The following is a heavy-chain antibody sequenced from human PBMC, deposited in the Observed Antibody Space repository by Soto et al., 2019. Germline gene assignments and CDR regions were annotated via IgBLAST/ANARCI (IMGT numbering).Heavy chain of an antibody. CDR1: GGTFSSYA. CDR2: IIPIFDTA. Sequence: SVKVSCKTSGGTFSSYAISWVRQAPGQRLEWMGGIIPIFDTANYAQKFQGRVTITADESTSTAYMKLSSVTAADTAVYYCVRFWPPPYSDALTDYTDAFDYWGQGTLVTVSS. V-gene: IGHV1-69*13. D-gene: IGHD3-9*01. J-gene: IGHJ4*02. CDR3: VRFWPPPYSDALTDYTDAFDY.